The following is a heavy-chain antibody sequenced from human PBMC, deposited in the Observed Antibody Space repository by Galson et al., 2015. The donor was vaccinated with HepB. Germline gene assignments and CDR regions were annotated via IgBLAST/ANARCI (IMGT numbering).Heavy chain of an antibody. V-gene: IGHV4-34*01. Sequence: QVQLQESGPGLVKPSETLSLTCAVYGGSFSGYYWSWIRQPPGKGLEWIGEINHSGSTNYNPSLKSRVTISVDTSKNQFSLKLSSVTAADTAMYYCARPRFPGSCYSSRCLRYYYGMDVWGQGTTVTVSS. D-gene: IGHD2-15*01. CDR2: INHSGST. CDR3: ARPRFPGSCYSSRCLRYYYGMDV. CDR1: GGSFSGYY. J-gene: IGHJ6*02.